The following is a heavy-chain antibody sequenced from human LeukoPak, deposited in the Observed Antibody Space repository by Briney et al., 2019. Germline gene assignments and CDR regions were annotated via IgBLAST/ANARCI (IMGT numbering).Heavy chain of an antibody. J-gene: IGHJ4*02. CDR1: GFTFSNYW. CDR2: IKQDGSEK. CDR3: ARDSYYGSGSYSGY. V-gene: IGHV3-7*01. Sequence: GGSLRLSCAASGFTFSNYWMAWARQAPGKGLEWVANIKQDGSEKYYVDSVKGRFTISRDNAKNSLYLQMSSLRAEDTAVYYCARDSYYGSGSYSGYWGQGTLVTVSS. D-gene: IGHD3-10*01.